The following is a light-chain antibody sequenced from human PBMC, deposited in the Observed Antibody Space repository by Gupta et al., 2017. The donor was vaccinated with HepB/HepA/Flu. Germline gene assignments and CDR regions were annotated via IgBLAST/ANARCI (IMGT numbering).Light chain of an antibody. CDR2: DAS. CDR1: QRVSSY. V-gene: IGKV3-11*01. Sequence: DIVLTQSPATLSLSPGERATLSCRASQRVSSYLAWYQQKPGQAPRLLIYDASNRATGIPARFAGSGSGTDFTLTISSLEPEDIAAYYFQQHGNWPITFGGGTKMDIK. J-gene: IGKJ4*01. CDR3: QQHGNWPIT.